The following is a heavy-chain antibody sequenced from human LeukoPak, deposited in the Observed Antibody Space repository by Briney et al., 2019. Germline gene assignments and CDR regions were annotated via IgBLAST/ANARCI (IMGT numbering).Heavy chain of an antibody. CDR1: GYTFTSYD. J-gene: IGHJ4*02. CDR2: MNPNSGNT. V-gene: IGHV1-8*01. D-gene: IGHD3-10*01. Sequence: ASVKVSCKASGYTFTSYDINWVRQAPGQGLEWMGWMNPNSGNTGYAQKFQGRVTMTRNTSISTAYMELSSLRSEDTAVYYCARAYYYGSGSYQSVHWGQGTLVTVSS. CDR3: ARAYYYGSGSYQSVH.